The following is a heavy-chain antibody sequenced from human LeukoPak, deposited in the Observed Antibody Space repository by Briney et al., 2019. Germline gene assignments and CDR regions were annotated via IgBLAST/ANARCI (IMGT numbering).Heavy chain of an antibody. CDR2: IFHRGIP. CDR3: ARSPPYSSSWYRLKYYFDY. V-gene: IGHV4/OR15-8*01. J-gene: IGHJ4*02. Sequence: SETLSLTCDVSDTSISNNWWSWVSQSPGKGLEWTGEIFHRGIPNYNPSLKSRVTISVDKSKNQFSLKLSSVTAADTAVYYCARSPPYSSSWYRLKYYFDYWGQGTLVTVSS. D-gene: IGHD6-13*01. CDR1: DTSISNNW.